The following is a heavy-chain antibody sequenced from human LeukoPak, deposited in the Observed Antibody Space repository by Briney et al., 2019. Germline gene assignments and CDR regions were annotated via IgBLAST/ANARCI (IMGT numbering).Heavy chain of an antibody. CDR3: AKDFSMVRGVMGY. V-gene: IGHV3-9*01. CDR1: GFTVSNNY. D-gene: IGHD3-10*01. Sequence: GGSQRLSCAVSGFTVSNNYMSWVRQAPGKGLEWVSGISWNSGSIGYADSVKGRFTISRDNAKNSLYLQMNSLRAEDTALYYCAKDFSMVRGVMGYWGQGTLVTVSS. J-gene: IGHJ4*02. CDR2: ISWNSGSI.